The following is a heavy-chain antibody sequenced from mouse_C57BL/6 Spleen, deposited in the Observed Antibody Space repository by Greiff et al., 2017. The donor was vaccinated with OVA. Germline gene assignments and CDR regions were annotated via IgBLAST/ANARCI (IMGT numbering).Heavy chain of an antibody. V-gene: IGHV5-9*01. CDR2: ISGGGGNT. D-gene: IGHD2-4*01. CDR3: ARHGLYYDYDGAWFAY. J-gene: IGHJ3*01. Sequence: EVHLVESGGGLVKPGGSLKLSCAASGFTFSSYTMSWVRQTPEKRLEWVATISGGGGNTYYPDSVKGRFTISRDNAKNTLYLQMSSLRSEDTALYYCARHGLYYDYDGAWFAYWGQGTLVTVSA. CDR1: GFTFSSYT.